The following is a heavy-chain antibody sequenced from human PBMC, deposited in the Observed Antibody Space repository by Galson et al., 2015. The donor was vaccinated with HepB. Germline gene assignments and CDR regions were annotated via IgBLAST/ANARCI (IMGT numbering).Heavy chain of an antibody. Sequence: SETLSLTCTVSGGSISSYYWSWIRQSPGKGLEWIGYIDYSGSTNYNPSLKSRVTISVDTSKNQFPLKLASVTAADTAIYYCARSGRKGGWGPVDYWGQGTLVTVSS. CDR1: GGSISSYY. D-gene: IGHD1-14*01. CDR2: IDYSGST. CDR3: ARSGRKGGWGPVDY. V-gene: IGHV4-59*01. J-gene: IGHJ4*02.